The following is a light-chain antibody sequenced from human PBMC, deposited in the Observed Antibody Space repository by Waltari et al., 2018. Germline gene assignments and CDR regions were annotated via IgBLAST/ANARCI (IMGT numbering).Light chain of an antibody. Sequence: QSALTQPASVSGSPGQSLTISCTGTSSDVGGYKYVYWYQQHPGKAPKLMIYDVSERPSGVSNRFSGSKSANTASLTIAGLQAEDEADYYCCSYAGSGTYVFGTGTKVTVL. J-gene: IGLJ1*01. V-gene: IGLV2-23*02. CDR2: DVS. CDR1: SSDVGGYKY. CDR3: CSYAGSGTYV.